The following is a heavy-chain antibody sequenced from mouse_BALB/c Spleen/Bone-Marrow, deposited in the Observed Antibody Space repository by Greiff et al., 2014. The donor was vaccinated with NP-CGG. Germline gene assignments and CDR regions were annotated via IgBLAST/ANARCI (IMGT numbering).Heavy chain of an antibody. J-gene: IGHJ2*01. CDR1: GFTFSSYG. D-gene: IGHD2-10*01. Sequence: EVKLVESGGGLVQPGGSLKLSCAASGFTFSSYGMSWVRQTPDKRQELVATINSNGGSTYYPDSAKGRFTISRDNAKNTLYLQMSSLKSEDTAMYYCARSQAYYGNYFDYWGQGTTLTVSS. CDR2: INSNGGST. V-gene: IGHV5-6-3*01. CDR3: ARSQAYYGNYFDY.